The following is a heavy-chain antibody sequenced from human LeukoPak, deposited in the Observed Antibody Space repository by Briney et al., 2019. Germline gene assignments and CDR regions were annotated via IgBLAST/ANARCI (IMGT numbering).Heavy chain of an antibody. D-gene: IGHD6-13*01. J-gene: IGHJ4*02. Sequence: SETLSLTCNVSGGSISTYYWTWIRQPPGKGPEWIGYIYYSGSTNYNPSLKSRVTISVDTSKNQFSLKMTSVTAADTAVYYCARAWGIGAPGTVEYWGQGTLVTVSS. CDR3: ARAWGIGAPGTVEY. V-gene: IGHV4-59*01. CDR2: IYYSGST. CDR1: GGSISTYY.